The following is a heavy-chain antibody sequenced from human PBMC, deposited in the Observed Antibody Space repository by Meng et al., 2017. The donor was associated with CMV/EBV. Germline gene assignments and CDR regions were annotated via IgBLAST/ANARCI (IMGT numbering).Heavy chain of an antibody. CDR3: TTGGPVVPAAYYYYGMDV. Sequence: GESLKISCAASGFTFSNAWMSWVRQAPGKGLEWVGRIKSKTDGGTTDYAAPVKGRFTISRDDSKNTLYLQMSSLKTEDTAVYYCTTGGPVVPAAYYYYGMDVWGQGTTVTVSS. D-gene: IGHD2-2*01. CDR2: IKSKTDGGTT. V-gene: IGHV3-15*01. CDR1: GFTFSNAW. J-gene: IGHJ6*02.